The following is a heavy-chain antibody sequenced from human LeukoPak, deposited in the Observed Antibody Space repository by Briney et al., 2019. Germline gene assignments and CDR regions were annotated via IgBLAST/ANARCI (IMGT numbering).Heavy chain of an antibody. J-gene: IGHJ4*02. D-gene: IGHD2-21*02. CDR1: GFTFSSYS. CDR2: ISRSSTYI. CDR3: ASRRSAYCGGDCPEGY. V-gene: IGHV3-21*01. Sequence: PGGSLRLSCTASGFTFSSYSMNWVRQAPGKGLEWVSSISRSSTYIYYADSVKGRFTISRDNAKNSLYLQMNSLRAEDTAVYYCASRRSAYCGGDCPEGYWGQGTLVTVSS.